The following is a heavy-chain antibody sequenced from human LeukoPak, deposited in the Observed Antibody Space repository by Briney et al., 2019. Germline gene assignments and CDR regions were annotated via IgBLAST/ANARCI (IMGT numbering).Heavy chain of an antibody. V-gene: IGHV3-30-3*01. Sequence: SGRSLRLSCAASRFTFSSYALHWVRQAPGKGLEWVAVISHDGSNNYFADSVKGRFTISRDNSKNTLYLQMNSLRAEDTAVYYCAKVRTGVFVGNYFDYWGQGTLVTVSS. J-gene: IGHJ4*02. CDR1: RFTFSSYA. CDR2: ISHDGSNN. CDR3: AKVRTGVFVGNYFDY.